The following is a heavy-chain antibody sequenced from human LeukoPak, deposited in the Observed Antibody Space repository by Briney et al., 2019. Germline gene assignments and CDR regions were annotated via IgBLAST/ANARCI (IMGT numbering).Heavy chain of an antibody. D-gene: IGHD3-10*01. CDR2: ISSNGGST. CDR1: GFTLSSYA. J-gene: IGHJ4*02. Sequence: GGSLRLSCSASGFTLSSYAMHWVRQAPGKGLEYVSVISSNGGSTNYADSVKGRFTISRDNSKNTLYLQMSSLRAEDTAVYYCVKDRHFYYGSGSLPEYWGQGTLVTVSS. CDR3: VKDRHFYYGSGSLPEY. V-gene: IGHV3-64D*06.